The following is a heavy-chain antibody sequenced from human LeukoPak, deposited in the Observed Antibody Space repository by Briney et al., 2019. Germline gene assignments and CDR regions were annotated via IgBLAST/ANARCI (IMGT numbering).Heavy chain of an antibody. J-gene: IGHJ4*02. Sequence: PSGTLSLTCAVYGDSFTGYYWSWIRQPPGKGLEWIGEINHSGSTNYNPSLKSRVTISVDPSKNQFSLKLTSVTAADTAVYYCAREGSYSGSGSPPLDYWGQGTLVTVSS. CDR3: AREGSYSGSGSPPLDY. V-gene: IGHV4-34*01. CDR1: GDSFTGYY. CDR2: INHSGST. D-gene: IGHD3-10*01.